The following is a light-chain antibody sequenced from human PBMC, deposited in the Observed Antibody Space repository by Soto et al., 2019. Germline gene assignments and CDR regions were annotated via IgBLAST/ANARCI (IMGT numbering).Light chain of an antibody. Sequence: QSVLTQPPSASGSPGQSVTISCTGTSSDVGSYKYVSWYQQYTGKAPKLMIYEVSKRPSGVPDRFSGSKSGDTASLTVSGLQAEDEADCYCISYVGSNIWVFGGGTKLTVL. CDR3: ISYVGSNIWV. V-gene: IGLV2-8*01. CDR1: SSDVGSYKY. J-gene: IGLJ3*02. CDR2: EVS.